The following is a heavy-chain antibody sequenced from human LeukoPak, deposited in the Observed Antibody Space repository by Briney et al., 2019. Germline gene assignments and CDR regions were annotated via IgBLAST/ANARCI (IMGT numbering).Heavy chain of an antibody. V-gene: IGHV3-23*01. J-gene: IGHJ4*02. CDR1: GFTFSSYA. D-gene: IGHD3-10*01. CDR2: ISGSGGST. CDR3: AKSELWFGELTSDFDY. Sequence: GGSLRLSCAASGFTFSSYAMSWVRQAPGKGLEWVSAISGSGGSTYYADSVKGRFTISRDNSKNTLYLQMNSLRAEDTAVYYCAKSELWFGELTSDFDYWSQGTLVTVSS.